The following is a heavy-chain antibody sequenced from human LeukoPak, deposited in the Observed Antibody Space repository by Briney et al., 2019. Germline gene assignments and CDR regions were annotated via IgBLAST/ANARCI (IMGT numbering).Heavy chain of an antibody. V-gene: IGHV3-30*04. D-gene: IGHD1-26*01. J-gene: IGHJ5*02. Sequence: GGSLRLSCAASGFSFRRYDMHWVRQAPGKGLEGVAATSYDGTSELYADFVKGRFSISRDNSRNTLSLQMDTRRPEDTAIYYCARAKGLAGSYLDNWFDPWGQGTRVIVSS. CDR1: GFSFRRYD. CDR3: ARAKGLAGSYLDNWFDP. CDR2: TSYDGTSE.